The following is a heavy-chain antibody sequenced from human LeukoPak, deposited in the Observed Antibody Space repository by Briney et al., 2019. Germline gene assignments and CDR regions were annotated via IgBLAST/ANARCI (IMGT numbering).Heavy chain of an antibody. CDR1: GFTFSNYA. D-gene: IGHD2-21*02. J-gene: IGHJ4*02. CDR2: IRASGDGT. Sequence: GGSLRLSCAASGFTFSNYAMIWVRQAPGKGLEWVSAIRASGDGTYYADSVKGRFTISRDNSKNTLYLQMNSLRAEDTAVYYCAKDARFSLAYCGGDCYSDYWGQGTLVTVSS. CDR3: AKDARFSLAYCGGDCYSDY. V-gene: IGHV3-23*01.